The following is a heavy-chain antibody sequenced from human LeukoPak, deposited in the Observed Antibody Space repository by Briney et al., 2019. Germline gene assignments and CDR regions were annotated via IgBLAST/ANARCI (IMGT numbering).Heavy chain of an antibody. V-gene: IGHV4-31*03. CDR1: GGSISSGGYY. CDR2: IYYSGST. Sequence: SETLSLTCTVSGGSISSGGYYWSWIRQHPGKGLEWIGYIYYSGSTYYNPSLKSRVTISVDTSKNQFSLKLSSVTAADTAVYYCARELSGPFDYWGQGTLVTVSS. CDR3: ARELSGPFDY. D-gene: IGHD3-16*02. J-gene: IGHJ4*02.